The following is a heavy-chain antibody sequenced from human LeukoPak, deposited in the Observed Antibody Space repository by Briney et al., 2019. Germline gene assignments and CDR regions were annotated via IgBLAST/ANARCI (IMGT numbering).Heavy chain of an antibody. J-gene: IGHJ4*02. D-gene: IGHD4-17*01. CDR3: ARATTVATGYYFDY. CDR2: INHSGST. V-gene: IGHV4-34*01. CDR1: GGSFSGYY. Sequence: ETLSLTCAVYGGSFSGYYWSWIRQPPGKGLEWIGEINHSGSTNYNPSLKSRVTISVDTSKNQFSLKLSSVTAADTAVYYCARATTVATGYYFDYWGQGTLVTVSS.